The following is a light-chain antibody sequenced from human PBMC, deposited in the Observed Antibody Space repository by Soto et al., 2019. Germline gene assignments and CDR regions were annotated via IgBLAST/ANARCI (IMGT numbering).Light chain of an antibody. V-gene: IGLV2-14*01. J-gene: IGLJ1*01. CDR2: YVS. CDR1: SSDVGDYNY. CDR3: SSYTRSSNLV. Sequence: QSALTQPASVSGSPGQSITISCTGTSSDVGDYNYVSWYQQHPGKAPKVMIYYVSNRPSGVSNRFSGAKSGNTASLTISGLQAEDEADYYCSSYTRSSNLVFGTGTKVTVL.